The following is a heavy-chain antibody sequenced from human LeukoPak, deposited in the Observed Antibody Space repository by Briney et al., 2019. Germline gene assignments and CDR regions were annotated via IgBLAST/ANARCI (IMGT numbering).Heavy chain of an antibody. Sequence: PGGSLRLSCAASGFTFSSYAMHWVRQAPGKGLEWVAVISYDGSDKYYAESVKGRFTISRDNSKNTLYLQMNSLRAEDTAVYYCARDRYYYDSSGYYHFDYWGQGTLVTVSS. CDR1: GFTFSSYA. CDR3: ARDRYYYDSSGYYHFDY. CDR2: ISYDGSDK. V-gene: IGHV3-30*04. D-gene: IGHD3-22*01. J-gene: IGHJ4*02.